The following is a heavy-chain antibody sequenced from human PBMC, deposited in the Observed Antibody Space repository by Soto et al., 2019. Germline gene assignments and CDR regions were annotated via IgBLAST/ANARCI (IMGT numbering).Heavy chain of an antibody. CDR3: ARTTWLDYAFDI. Sequence: TLSLTCAISGDSVSSNSAVWNWSRQSPSRGLEWLGRTYYRSKWYNDYVGSVESRITINPDTSENQFSLQLNSMTPEDTAVYYCARTTWLDYAFDIWGQGTMVTVSS. V-gene: IGHV6-1*01. CDR2: TYYRSKWYN. D-gene: IGHD6-19*01. CDR1: GDSVSSNSAV. J-gene: IGHJ3*02.